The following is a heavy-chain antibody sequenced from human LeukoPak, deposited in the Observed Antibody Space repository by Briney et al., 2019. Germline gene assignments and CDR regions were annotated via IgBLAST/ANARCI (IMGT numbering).Heavy chain of an antibody. CDR1: GFILSSYA. Sequence: GGSLRLSCAASGFILSSYAMSWVRQAPGKGLEWVSAISTSGGSTYYADSVEGRFTISRDNSKNTLYLQMNSLRAEDTAVYYCAKRGWDLVVYWGQGTLVTVSS. J-gene: IGHJ4*02. CDR2: ISTSGGST. V-gene: IGHV3-23*01. D-gene: IGHD1-26*01. CDR3: AKRGWDLVVY.